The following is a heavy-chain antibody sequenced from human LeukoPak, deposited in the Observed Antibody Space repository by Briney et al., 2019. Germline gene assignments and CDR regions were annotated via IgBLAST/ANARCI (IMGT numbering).Heavy chain of an antibody. CDR2: IKSKTNGGTT. D-gene: IGHD6-19*01. V-gene: IGHV3-15*01. J-gene: IGHJ5*02. CDR1: GFTFDDYG. CDR3: TTGLAGT. Sequence: PGGSLRLSCAASGFTFDDYGMSWVRQAPGKGLECVGRIKSKTNGGTTDYAAPVKGRFTISRDDSKTTLYLQMNSLQTEDTAVYYCTTGLAGTWGQGTLVTVSS.